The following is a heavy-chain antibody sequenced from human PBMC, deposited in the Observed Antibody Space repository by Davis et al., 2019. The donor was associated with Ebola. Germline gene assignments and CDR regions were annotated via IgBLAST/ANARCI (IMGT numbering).Heavy chain of an antibody. D-gene: IGHD3-10*01. J-gene: IGHJ5*02. CDR3: AREERIVWFGELAALDP. CDR1: GGTFSSYA. CDR2: NIPIFGTA. Sequence: AASVKVSCKASGGTFSSYAISWVRHVSGQGLEWMGGNIPIFGTANYAQKFQGRVTITADESTSTAYMELSSLRSEDTAVYYCAREERIVWFGELAALDPWGQGTLVTVSS. V-gene: IGHV1-69*13.